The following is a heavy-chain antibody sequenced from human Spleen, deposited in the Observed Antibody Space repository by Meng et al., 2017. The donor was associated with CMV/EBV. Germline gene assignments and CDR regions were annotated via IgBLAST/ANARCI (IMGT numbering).Heavy chain of an antibody. CDR1: GINVSSNY. D-gene: IGHD2-2*01. J-gene: IGHJ6*02. CDR2: ISSSGNTV. CDR3: ARDEEKFQLPNYYGLDV. V-gene: IGHV3-11*04. Sequence: GESLKISCAVSGINVSSNYISWVRQAPGKGLEWISYISSSGNTVYYTDSVEGRFTVSRDNAKNSLYLQMNSLRAEDTAMYYCARDEEKFQLPNYYGLDVWGQGTTVTVSS.